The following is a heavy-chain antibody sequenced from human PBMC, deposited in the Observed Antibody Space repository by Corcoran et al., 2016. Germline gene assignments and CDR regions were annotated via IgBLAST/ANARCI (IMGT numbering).Heavy chain of an antibody. J-gene: IGHJ5*02. Sequence: QLQLQESGPGLVKPSETLSLTCTVSGGSISSSSYYWGWIRQPPGKGLEWIGSIYYSGSTYYNPSLKSRVTISVGTAKNQFSLKLSSVTAAETAVYYCAREAHSWGILTGYRNWFDPWGQGTLVTVSS. D-gene: IGHD3-9*01. V-gene: IGHV4-39*07. CDR2: IYYSGST. CDR3: AREAHSWGILTGYRNWFDP. CDR1: GGSISSSSYY.